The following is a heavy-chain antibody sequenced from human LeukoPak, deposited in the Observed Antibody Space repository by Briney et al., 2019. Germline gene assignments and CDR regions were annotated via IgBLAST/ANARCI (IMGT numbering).Heavy chain of an antibody. CDR3: ARGPRSSSWYYYYYYMDV. CDR1: GGTFSSYA. V-gene: IGHV1-69*04. J-gene: IGHJ6*03. CDR2: IIPILGIA. D-gene: IGHD6-13*01. Sequence: ASVKVSCKVSGGTFSSYAISWVRQAPGQGLEWMGRIIPILGIANYAQKFQGRVTITADKSTSTAYMELSSLRSEDTAVYYCARGPRSSSWYYYYYYMDVWGKGTTVTVSS.